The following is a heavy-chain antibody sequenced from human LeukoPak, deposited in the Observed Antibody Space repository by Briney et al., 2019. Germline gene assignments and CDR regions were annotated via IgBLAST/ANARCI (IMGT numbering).Heavy chain of an antibody. CDR2: ISAYNGNT. V-gene: IGHV1-18*01. D-gene: IGHD3-16*02. J-gene: IGHJ4*02. Sequence: ASVKVSCKASGYTFTSYGISWVRQAPGQGLEWMGWISAYNGNTNYAQKLQGRVTMTTDTSTSTAYMELRSLRSDDTAVYYCARDSTGDYVWGSYRYSYYFDYWGQGTLVTVSS. CDR3: ARDSTGDYVWGSYRYSYYFDY. CDR1: GYTFTSYG.